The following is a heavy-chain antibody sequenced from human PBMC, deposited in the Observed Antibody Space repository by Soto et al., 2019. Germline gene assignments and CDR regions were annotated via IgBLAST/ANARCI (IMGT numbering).Heavy chain of an antibody. D-gene: IGHD3-16*02. CDR1: GYTFTSYE. Sequence: QVQLVQSGAEVKKPGASVKVSCKTSGYTFTSYEINWVRQATGQKLEWMGWMNHNSGDTGYAQKCQGRVTISRNSSRSTAYGDLTRLRSEDAAVYYCARGPARRIIIADPGEGSLWRAPWGQGTRVSVSS. J-gene: IGHJ5*02. CDR3: ARGPARRIIIADPGEGSLWRAP. CDR2: MNHNSGDT. V-gene: IGHV1-8*01.